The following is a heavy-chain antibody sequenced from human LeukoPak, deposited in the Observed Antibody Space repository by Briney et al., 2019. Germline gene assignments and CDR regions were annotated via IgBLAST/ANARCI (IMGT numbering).Heavy chain of an antibody. J-gene: IGHJ4*02. CDR2: ISDIGAST. D-gene: IGHD6-13*01. V-gene: IGHV3-23*01. Sequence: GGSLRLSCAASGFTFSNYAMNWVRQAPGEGLEWVSVISDIGASTYYADSVKGRFTISRDNSKNTLYLQMNSLRAEDTAVYYCAKPRTIAVPGRSGFDYWGQGTLVTVSS. CDR3: AKPRTIAVPGRSGFDY. CDR1: GFTFSNYA.